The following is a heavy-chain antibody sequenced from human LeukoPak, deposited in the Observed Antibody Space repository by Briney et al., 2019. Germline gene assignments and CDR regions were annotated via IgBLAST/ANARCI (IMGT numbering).Heavy chain of an antibody. CDR2: IKQDGSEK. CDR3: AAEIVVVVADRRCDWFDP. D-gene: IGHD2-15*01. CDR1: GFTFSSYW. J-gene: IGHJ5*02. Sequence: QTGGSLRLSCAASGFTFSSYWMSWVRQAPGKGLEWVANIKQDGSEKYYVDSVKGRFTISRDNAKNSLYLQMNSLRAEDTAVYYCAAEIVVVVADRRCDWFDPWGQGTLVTVSS. V-gene: IGHV3-7*01.